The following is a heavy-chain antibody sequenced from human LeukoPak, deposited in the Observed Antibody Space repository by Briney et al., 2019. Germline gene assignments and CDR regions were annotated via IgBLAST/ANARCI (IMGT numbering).Heavy chain of an antibody. D-gene: IGHD3-10*01. CDR1: GGSISSGFYD. CDR3: TKGRGI. CDR2: IYTSKSM. Sequence: PSQTLSLTCTVSGGSISSGFYDWYWLRQPAGKGLEWIGHIYTSKSMNYNPSLKSRVTISVDTSKNQFSLKLTSVTAADTAVYYCTKGRGIWGQGTLVTVSS. J-gene: IGHJ4*02. V-gene: IGHV4-61*09.